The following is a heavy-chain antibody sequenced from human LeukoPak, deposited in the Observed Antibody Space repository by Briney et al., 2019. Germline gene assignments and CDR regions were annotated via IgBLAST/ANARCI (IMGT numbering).Heavy chain of an antibody. D-gene: IGHD1-14*01. CDR1: GYTFTSYG. Sequence: ASVKVSCKTSGYTFTSYGISWVRQAPGQGLEWMGWISAYNGNTNYAQKYQGRVTMTTDTSTSTAYMELRRLRSDDTAVYYCARELKSWEPDYWGQGTLVTVSS. J-gene: IGHJ4*02. CDR3: ARELKSWEPDY. V-gene: IGHV1-18*01. CDR2: ISAYNGNT.